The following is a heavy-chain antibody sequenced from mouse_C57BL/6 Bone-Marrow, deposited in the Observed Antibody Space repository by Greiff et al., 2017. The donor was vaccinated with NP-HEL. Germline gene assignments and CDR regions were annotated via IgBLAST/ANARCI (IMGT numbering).Heavy chain of an antibody. CDR3: ARGGKSLYAMDY. CDR2: IYPGSGNT. CDR1: GYTFTDYY. Sequence: VKLMESGAELVRPGASVKLSCKASGYTFTDYYINWVKQRPGQGLEWIARIYPGSGNTYYNEKFKGKATLTAEKSSSTAYMQLSSLTSEDPAVYFCARGGKSLYAMDYWGQGTSVTVSS. J-gene: IGHJ4*01. V-gene: IGHV1-76*01.